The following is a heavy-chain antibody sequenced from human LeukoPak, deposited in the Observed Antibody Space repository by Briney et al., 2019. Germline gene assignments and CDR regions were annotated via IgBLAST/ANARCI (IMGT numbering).Heavy chain of an antibody. CDR1: GYNFETCG. CDR2: ISSFNGNT. D-gene: IGHD3-10*01. J-gene: IGHJ3*02. CDR3: ARTRAPRITMVRGVIIGKNGAFDI. Sequence: ASVELSCKASGYNFETCGISWVRQAPGQGLEWMGWISSFNGNTNYAQKFQGRVTLTTDTSTNTVYMELRSLRSEDTAVYYCARTRAPRITMVRGVIIGKNGAFDIWGQGTMVTVSS. V-gene: IGHV1-18*01.